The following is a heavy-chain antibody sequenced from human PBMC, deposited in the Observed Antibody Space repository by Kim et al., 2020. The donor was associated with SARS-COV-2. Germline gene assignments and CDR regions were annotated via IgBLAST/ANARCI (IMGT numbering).Heavy chain of an antibody. CDR2: ISYDGSNK. CDR1: GFTFSSYG. J-gene: IGHJ4*02. V-gene: IGHV3-30*03. Sequence: GGSLRLSCAASGFTFSSYGMHWVRQAPGKGLEWVAVISYDGSNKYYADSVKGRFTISRDNSKNTLYLQMNSLRAEDTAVYYCASDRLIKKRITMVRGVIIGGFDFDYWGQGTLVTVSS. CDR3: ASDRLIKKRITMVRGVIIGGFDFDY. D-gene: IGHD3-10*01.